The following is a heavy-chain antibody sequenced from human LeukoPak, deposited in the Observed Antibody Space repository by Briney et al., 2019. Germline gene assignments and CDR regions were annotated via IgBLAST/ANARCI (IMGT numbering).Heavy chain of an antibody. V-gene: IGHV4-39*01. CDR3: ARQGMEYYFDY. D-gene: IGHD3-3*01. J-gene: IGHJ4*02. CDR1: GGSISSSSYY. CDR2: IYYSGST. Sequence: SETLSLTCTVSGGSISSSSYYWGWIRQPPGKGLEWIGSIYYSGSTYYNPSLKSRVTISVDTSKNQFSLKLSSVTAADTAVYYCARQGMEYYFDYWGQGTLVTVTS.